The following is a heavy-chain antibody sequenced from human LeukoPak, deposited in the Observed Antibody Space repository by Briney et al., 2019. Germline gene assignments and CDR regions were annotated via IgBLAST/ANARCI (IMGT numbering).Heavy chain of an antibody. CDR3: AREPHMGRSYHGMDV. Sequence: GGSLRLSCAASGFTVSNYYMHWVRQAPGKGLEWVSVIYSGGSIYYSNSVKGRVINSRDNSKNTLDLQLNSLRAEDTAVYYCAREPHMGRSYHGMDVWGQGTTVTVSS. V-gene: IGHV3-66*01. J-gene: IGHJ6*02. CDR1: GFTVSNYY. D-gene: IGHD3-10*01. CDR2: IYSGGSI.